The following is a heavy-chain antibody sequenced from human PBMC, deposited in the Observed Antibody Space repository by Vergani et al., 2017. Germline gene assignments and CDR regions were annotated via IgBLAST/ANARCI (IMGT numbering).Heavy chain of an antibody. CDR3: AHSWNFGRRDWFDS. J-gene: IGHJ5*01. CDR2: ISPKTGDT. Sequence: QVQLMQSGPVMKKPGGSMKVSCQASESTFSDYNIHWVRQAPGQGLQWMGWISPKTGDTDYRQGFQDRVTMTRDASTKTVYLKMTRLTSDDTAIYYCAHSWNFGRRDWFDSWGPGTLVTVSS. D-gene: IGHD1-26*01. V-gene: IGHV1-2*02. CDR1: ESTFSDYN.